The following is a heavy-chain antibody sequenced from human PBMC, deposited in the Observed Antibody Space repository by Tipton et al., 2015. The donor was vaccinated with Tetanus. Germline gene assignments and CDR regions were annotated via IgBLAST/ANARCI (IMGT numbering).Heavy chain of an antibody. J-gene: IGHJ4*02. CDR2: IYSSGST. Sequence: TLSLTCIVSGGSISSSYYWSWIRQPAGKGLEWIGRIYSSGSTHYNPSLKSRVTMSLDTSKNQFSLKLNSVTAADTAVYYCARGVWFGPGPRYYFDYWGQGTLVTVSS. V-gene: IGHV4-4*07. D-gene: IGHD3-10*01. CDR1: GGSISSSYY. CDR3: ARGVWFGPGPRYYFDY.